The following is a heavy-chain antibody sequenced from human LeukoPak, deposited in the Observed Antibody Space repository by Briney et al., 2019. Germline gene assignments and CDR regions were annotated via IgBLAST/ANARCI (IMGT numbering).Heavy chain of an antibody. J-gene: IGHJ1*01. V-gene: IGHV1-8*03. Sequence: VASVKVSCKASGYTFTSYDINWVRQATGQGLEWMGWMNPNSGNTGYAQKFQGRVTITRNTSISTAYMELSSLRSEDTAVYYCARGLGYCSSTSCFEYFQHWGQGTLITVSS. D-gene: IGHD2-2*01. CDR1: GYTFTSYD. CDR2: MNPNSGNT. CDR3: ARGLGYCSSTSCFEYFQH.